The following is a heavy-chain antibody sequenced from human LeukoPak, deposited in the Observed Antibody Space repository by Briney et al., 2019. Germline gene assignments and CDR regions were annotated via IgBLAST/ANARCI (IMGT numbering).Heavy chain of an antibody. Sequence: GGSLRLSCAASGFTVSNNYMSWVRQAPGKGLEWVSVIYSGGSTNYADSVKGRFTISRDKSKNTLYLQMNGLRAEDTAVYYCAREPGPNGGGYWGLGTLVTVSS. CDR1: GFTVSNNY. CDR3: AREPGPNGGGY. D-gene: IGHD2-21*01. V-gene: IGHV3-66*01. CDR2: IYSGGST. J-gene: IGHJ4*02.